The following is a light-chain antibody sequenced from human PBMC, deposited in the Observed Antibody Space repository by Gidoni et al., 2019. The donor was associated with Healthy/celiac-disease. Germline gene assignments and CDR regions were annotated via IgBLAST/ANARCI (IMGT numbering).Light chain of an antibody. V-gene: IGKV1-39*01. CDR1: QSISSY. CDR2: AAS. Sequence: EIQMTQSPSSLSASVGDRVTLTCRASQSISSYLNWYQQKPGKAPKLLIYAASSLQSGVPSRFSGSGSGTDFTLTISSLQPEDFATYYCQQSYSTPPTFGQGTKLEIK. CDR3: QQSYSTPPT. J-gene: IGKJ2*01.